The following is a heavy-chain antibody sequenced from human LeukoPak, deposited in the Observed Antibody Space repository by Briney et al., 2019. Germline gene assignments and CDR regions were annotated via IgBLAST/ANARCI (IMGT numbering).Heavy chain of an antibody. D-gene: IGHD3-3*01. J-gene: IGHJ5*02. CDR3: ARGGNITIFGVVPFDP. CDR1: GGSFSGYY. CDR2: INHSGGT. V-gene: IGHV4-34*01. Sequence: SETLSLTCAVYGGSFSGYYWGWIRQPPGKGLEWIGEINHSGGTNYNPSLKSRVTISVATSKNQFSLKLSSVTAADTAVYYCARGGNITIFGVVPFDPWGREPWSSSPQ.